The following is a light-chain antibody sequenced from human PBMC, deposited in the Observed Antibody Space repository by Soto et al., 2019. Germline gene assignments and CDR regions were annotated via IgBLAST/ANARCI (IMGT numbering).Light chain of an antibody. CDR3: QQYNTYSYT. J-gene: IGKJ2*01. CDR1: QRISSW. V-gene: IGKV1-5*01. Sequence: DIQMTQSPSTLSASVGDRVTITCRASQRISSWLAWYQQKPGKAPKFLIYDASSLEVGVPSRFSGTGSGTEFTLPISSLQPDDFATYYCQQYNTYSYTFGQGNKLEIK. CDR2: DAS.